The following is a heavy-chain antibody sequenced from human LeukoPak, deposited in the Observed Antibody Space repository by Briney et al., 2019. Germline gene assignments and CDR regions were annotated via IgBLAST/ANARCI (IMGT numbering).Heavy chain of an antibody. J-gene: IGHJ4*02. Sequence: SVKVSCKASGGTSSSYAISWVRQAPGQGLEWMGGIIPIFGTANYAQKFQGRVTITADESTSTAYMELSSLRSEDTAVYYCARDLWGDYYDSSGYPFDYWGQGTLVTVSS. CDR2: IIPIFGTA. CDR3: ARDLWGDYYDSSGYPFDY. V-gene: IGHV1-69*13. CDR1: GGTSSSYA. D-gene: IGHD3-22*01.